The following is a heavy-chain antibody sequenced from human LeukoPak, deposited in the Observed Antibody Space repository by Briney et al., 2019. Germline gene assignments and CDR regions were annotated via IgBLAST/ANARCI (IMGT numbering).Heavy chain of an antibody. CDR1: GFTFSSYG. J-gene: IGHJ4*02. V-gene: IGHV3-30*18. CDR3: AKIPFYDSSGYTFDH. Sequence: GGSLRLSCAASGFTFSSYGMHWVRQAPGKGLEWVAVISYDGSNKYYADSVKGRFTISRDNSKNTLYLQMNGLRAEDTAVYYCAKIPFYDSSGYTFDHWGQGTLVTVSS. D-gene: IGHD3-22*01. CDR2: ISYDGSNK.